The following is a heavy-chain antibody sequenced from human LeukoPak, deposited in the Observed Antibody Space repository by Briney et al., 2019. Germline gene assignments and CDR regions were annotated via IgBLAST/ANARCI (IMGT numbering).Heavy chain of an antibody. CDR1: GFIFSSYW. V-gene: IGHV3-7*01. CDR2: IKEDGSEK. Sequence: GGSLRLSCAASGFIFSSYWMAWVRQAPGKGLEWVANIKEDGSEKNYVDSVKGRFTISRDNAKNSLYLQMNSLRAEDTAVYYCAVQRGYSYGYLDYWGQGTLVTVSS. J-gene: IGHJ4*02. CDR3: AVQRGYSYGYLDY. D-gene: IGHD5-18*01.